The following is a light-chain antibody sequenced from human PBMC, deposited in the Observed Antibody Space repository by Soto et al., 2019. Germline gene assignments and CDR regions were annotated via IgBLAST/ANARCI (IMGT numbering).Light chain of an antibody. CDR3: HQYDRSPWT. J-gene: IGKJ1*01. V-gene: IGKV3-20*01. Sequence: EIVLTQSPGTLSLSPGERATLSCRASQSVSSSYLAWHQQKTGQAPRLLIYGASSRATGIPDRFSGSGSGTDFTLSISRLEPEDFAVYYCHQYDRSPWTFGQGTKVEIK. CDR2: GAS. CDR1: QSVSSSY.